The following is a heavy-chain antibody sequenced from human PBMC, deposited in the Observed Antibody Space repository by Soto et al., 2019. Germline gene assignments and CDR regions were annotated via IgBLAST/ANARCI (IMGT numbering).Heavy chain of an antibody. CDR3: ARGASDGDIWSGPKARLDY. CDR1: GGSFSGYY. Sequence: QVQLQQWGAGLLKPSETLSLTCAVYGGSFSGYYWNWIRQPPGKGLEWIGEINHSGSTNYNPSLKSRVTISVDTSKNQVSLRLSSVTAADTAVYYCARGASDGDIWSGPKARLDYWGQGTLVTVSS. D-gene: IGHD3-3*01. CDR2: INHSGST. V-gene: IGHV4-34*01. J-gene: IGHJ4*02.